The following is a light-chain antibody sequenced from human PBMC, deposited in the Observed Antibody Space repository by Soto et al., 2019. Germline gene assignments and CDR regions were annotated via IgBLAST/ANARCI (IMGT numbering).Light chain of an antibody. Sequence: AIQVTQSPSSPSASVGDRVTISCRASQGIGNDLGWYQQKPGKAPKLLIYEASTLQTGVASRFSGSGSGTDFTLTISSLQPEDFATYYCLQDYVYPWTFGQGTKVEVK. CDR3: LQDYVYPWT. CDR2: EAS. V-gene: IGKV1-6*01. J-gene: IGKJ1*01. CDR1: QGIGND.